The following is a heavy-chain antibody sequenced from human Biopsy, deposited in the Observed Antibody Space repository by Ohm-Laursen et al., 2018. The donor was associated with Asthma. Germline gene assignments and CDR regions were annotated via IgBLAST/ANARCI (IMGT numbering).Heavy chain of an antibody. D-gene: IGHD4-17*01. CDR3: ARPRWGPYGY. J-gene: IGHJ4*02. CDR2: ISSSSSTI. CDR1: GFTFSSYS. V-gene: IGHV3-48*02. Sequence: SLRLSCAAAGFTFSSYSMNWVRQAPGKGLAWVSYISSSSSTIYYADSVKGRFTISRDNAKNSLYLQMNSLRDEDTAVYYCARPRWGPYGYWGQGTLVTVSS.